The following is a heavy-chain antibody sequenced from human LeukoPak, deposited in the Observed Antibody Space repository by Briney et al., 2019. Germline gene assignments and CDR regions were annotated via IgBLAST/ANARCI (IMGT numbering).Heavy chain of an antibody. J-gene: IGHJ4*02. Sequence: GGSLRLSCAASGFTFSSYWMSWVRQAPGKGLEWAANIKKDGSEKYYVDSVKGRFTISRDNAKNSLYLQMNSLRAEDTAVYYCARDLYRIIVVPHYFDYWGQGTLVTVSS. CDR3: ARDLYRIIVVPHYFDY. CDR2: IKKDGSEK. CDR1: GFTFSSYW. V-gene: IGHV3-7*01. D-gene: IGHD3-22*01.